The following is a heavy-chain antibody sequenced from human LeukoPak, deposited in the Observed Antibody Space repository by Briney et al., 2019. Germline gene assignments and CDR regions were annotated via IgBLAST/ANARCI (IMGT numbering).Heavy chain of an antibody. V-gene: IGHV3-30*18. D-gene: IGHD3-22*01. CDR1: GFTFSSNG. J-gene: IGHJ6*02. Sequence: GGPLRPSCAPPGFTFSSNGMHWVRQAPGKGLEWVAVISYDGSNKYYADSVKGRFTISRDNSKNTLYLQMNSLRAEDTAVYYCAKDLSDSSGYYYYYYGMDVWGQGTTVTVSS. CDR3: AKDLSDSSGYYYYYYGMDV. CDR2: ISYDGSNK.